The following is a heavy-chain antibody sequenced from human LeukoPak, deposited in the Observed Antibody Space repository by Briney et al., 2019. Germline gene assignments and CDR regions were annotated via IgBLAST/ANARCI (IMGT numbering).Heavy chain of an antibody. Sequence: PSETLSLTCTVSGDSITSYYWSWIRQPPGQGLEWIGYIYDSGTTNYKSSLKCRVTISLDTSKNQFSLELRSVTAADTAVYYCARLVAGFDIWGPGKMVTVSS. D-gene: IGHD6-13*01. CDR1: GDSITSYY. CDR3: ARLVAGFDI. J-gene: IGHJ3*02. CDR2: IYDSGTT. V-gene: IGHV4-59*01.